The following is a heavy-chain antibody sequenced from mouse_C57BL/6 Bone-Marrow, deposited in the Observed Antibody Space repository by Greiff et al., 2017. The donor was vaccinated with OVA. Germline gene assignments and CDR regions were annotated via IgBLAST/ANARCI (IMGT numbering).Heavy chain of an antibody. CDR1: GYTFTSYW. J-gene: IGHJ2*01. CDR2: IDPSDSET. Sequence: QVQLQQPGAELVRPGSSVKLSCKASGYTFTSYWMHWVKQRPIKGLEWIGNIDPSDSETNYNQKFKDKATLTVDKSSSTAYMQLSSLTSEDSAVYYCARVDGYYFDYWGQGTTLTVSS. D-gene: IGHD2-3*01. CDR3: ARVDGYYFDY. V-gene: IGHV1-52*01.